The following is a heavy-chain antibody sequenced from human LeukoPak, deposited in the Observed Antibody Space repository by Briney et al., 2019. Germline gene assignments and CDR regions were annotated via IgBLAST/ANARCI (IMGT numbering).Heavy chain of an antibody. CDR1: GFTFSSYA. CDR3: ARGRGSSGLDYYYYGMDV. J-gene: IGHJ6*02. V-gene: IGHV3-30-3*01. D-gene: IGHD6-19*01. Sequence: GGSLRLSCAASGFTFSSYAMHWVRQAPGKGLEWVAVISYDGSNKYYADSVKGRFTISRDNSKNTLYLQMNSLRAEDTAVYYCARGRGSSGLDYYYYGMDVWGQGTTVTVSS. CDR2: ISYDGSNK.